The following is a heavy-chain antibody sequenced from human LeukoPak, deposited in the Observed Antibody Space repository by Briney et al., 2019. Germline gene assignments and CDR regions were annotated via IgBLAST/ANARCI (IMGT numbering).Heavy chain of an antibody. CDR3: ARPEGGNWFDP. V-gene: IGHV4-39*07. CDR2: IYYSGST. CDR1: GGSISSSSYY. Sequence: SETLSPTCTVSGGSISSSSYYWGWIRQPPGKGLEWIGSIYYSGSTYYNPSLKSRVTISIDTSKNQFSLKLSSVTAADTALYYCARPEGGNWFDPWAREPWSPSPQ. J-gene: IGHJ5*02. D-gene: IGHD3-16*01.